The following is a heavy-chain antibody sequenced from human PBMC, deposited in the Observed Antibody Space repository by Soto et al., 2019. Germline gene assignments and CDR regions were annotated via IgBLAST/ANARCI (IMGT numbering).Heavy chain of an antibody. CDR2: IIPTFGTA. V-gene: IGHV1-69*13. J-gene: IGHJ4*02. D-gene: IGHD6-6*01. Sequence: EASVKVSCKASGGTFSSHAISWVRQAPGQGLEWMGGIIPTFGTANYAQKFQGRVTITADESTSTAYMELSSLRSEDTAVYYCARVSSRGSSSSSYYFDYWGQGTLVTVSS. CDR3: ARVSSRGSSSSSYYFDY. CDR1: GGTFSSHA.